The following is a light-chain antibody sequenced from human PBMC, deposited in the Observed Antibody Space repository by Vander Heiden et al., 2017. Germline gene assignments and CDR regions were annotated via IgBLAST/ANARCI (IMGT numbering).Light chain of an antibody. J-gene: IGKJ2*01. Sequence: DIQMTQLPSSLSASVGDRVTITCRASQSISNYLNWYQKKPGKAPKLLIYAASNLQSGVPSRFSGSGSGTDFTLTISSLQLEDFATYYCQQSDSTPSTFGPGTNLEIK. CDR3: QQSDSTPST. V-gene: IGKV1-39*01. CDR2: AAS. CDR1: QSISNY.